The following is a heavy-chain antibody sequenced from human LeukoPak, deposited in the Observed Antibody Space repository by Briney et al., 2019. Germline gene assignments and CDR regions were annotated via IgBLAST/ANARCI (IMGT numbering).Heavy chain of an antibody. D-gene: IGHD4-17*01. CDR1: GYTFTSYY. V-gene: IGHV1-46*01. Sequence: GASVKVSCKASGYTFTSYYMHWVRQAPGQGLEWMGIINPSGGSTSYAQKFQGRVTMTRDTSTSTVYMELSSLRSEDTAVYYCATGIVGYDYGDYVRVYWGQGTLVTVSS. CDR2: INPSGGST. J-gene: IGHJ4*02. CDR3: ATGIVGYDYGDYVRVY.